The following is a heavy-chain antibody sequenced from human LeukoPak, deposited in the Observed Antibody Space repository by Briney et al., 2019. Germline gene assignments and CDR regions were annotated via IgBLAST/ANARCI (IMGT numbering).Heavy chain of an antibody. V-gene: IGHV1-46*01. J-gene: IGHJ4*02. CDR2: INPSGGST. CDR1: GYTFTSYY. CDR3: ARDLMGREGFYYFDY. Sequence: ASVKVSCKASGYTFTSYYMHWVRQAPGQGLEWMGIINPSGGSTSYAQKFQGRVTMTRDTSTSTGYMELSSLRSEDTAVYYCARDLMGREGFYYFDYWGQGTLVTVSS. D-gene: IGHD3-10*01.